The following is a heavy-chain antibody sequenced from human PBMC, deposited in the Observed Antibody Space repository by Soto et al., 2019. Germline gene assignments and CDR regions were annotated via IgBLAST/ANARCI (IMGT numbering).Heavy chain of an antibody. J-gene: IGHJ6*02. D-gene: IGHD6-13*01. CDR2: TSSSGITI. Sequence: PGGSLRLSCAASGFTFSSYELPWVRQAPGKGLDGVSYTSSSGITIYYADSVKGRFTISRDNSKNPLYLQLNSLRAEDTAVYYCARDRRDSSWYAQYYYNYGMDLWRQGTTVTVSS. V-gene: IGHV3-48*03. CDR3: ARDRRDSSWYAQYYYNYGMDL. CDR1: GFTFSSYE.